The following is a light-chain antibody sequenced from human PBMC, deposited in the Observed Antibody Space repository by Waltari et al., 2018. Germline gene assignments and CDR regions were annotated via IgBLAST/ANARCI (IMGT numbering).Light chain of an antibody. CDR1: QSISSY. CDR3: QQRSTWPRT. CDR2: AAS. J-gene: IGKJ1*01. V-gene: IGKV1-39*01. Sequence: DIQMTQSPSSLSASVGDRVTITCRASQSISSYLNWYQQKPGKAPKLLIYAASSLQSGVPSRFSGSGSGTDFTLTISSLQPEDFAVYFCQQRSTWPRTFGHGTKVE.